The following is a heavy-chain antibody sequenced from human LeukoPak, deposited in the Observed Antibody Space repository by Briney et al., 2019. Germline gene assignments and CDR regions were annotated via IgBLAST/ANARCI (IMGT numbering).Heavy chain of an antibody. Sequence: SETLSLTCTVSGGSISSYYWSWIRQPAGKGLEWIGRIYTSGSTNYNPSLKSRVTISVDTSKNQFSLKLSSVTAADTAVYYCATGYCSGGSCYGAFDIWGQGTMVTVSS. D-gene: IGHD2-15*01. CDR3: ATGYCSGGSCYGAFDI. J-gene: IGHJ3*02. CDR2: IYTSGST. CDR1: GGSISSYY. V-gene: IGHV4-4*07.